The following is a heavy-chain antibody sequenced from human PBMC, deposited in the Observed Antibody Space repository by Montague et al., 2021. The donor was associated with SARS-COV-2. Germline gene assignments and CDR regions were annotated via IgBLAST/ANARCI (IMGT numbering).Heavy chain of an antibody. D-gene: IGHD1-26*01. J-gene: IGHJ3*02. CDR1: GFTFSSYA. V-gene: IGHV3-30*04. CDR3: AGTNSGSYSGAFGI. CDR2: ISYDGSNK. Sequence: SLRLSCAASGFTFSSYAMHWVRQAPGKGLEWVAVISYDGSNKYYADSVKGRFTISRDNSKNTLYLQMNSLRAEDTAAYYCAGTNSGSYSGAFGIWGQGTMVTVSS.